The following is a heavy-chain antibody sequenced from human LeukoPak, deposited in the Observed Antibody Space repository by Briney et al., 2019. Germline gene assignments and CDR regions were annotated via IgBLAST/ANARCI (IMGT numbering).Heavy chain of an antibody. V-gene: IGHV3-21*01. Sequence: GGSLRLSCAASGFTFSSYSMNWVRQAPGKGLEWVSSISSSSSYIYYADSVRGRITISRDNAKNSLYLQMNSLRAEDTAVYYCARSWISSSWPDYWGQGTLVTVSS. D-gene: IGHD6-13*01. CDR3: ARSWISSSWPDY. J-gene: IGHJ4*02. CDR2: ISSSSSYI. CDR1: GFTFSSYS.